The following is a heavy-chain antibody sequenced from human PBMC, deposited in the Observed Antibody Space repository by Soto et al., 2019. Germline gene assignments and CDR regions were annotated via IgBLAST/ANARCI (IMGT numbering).Heavy chain of an antibody. CDR1: GDTFSSYA. J-gene: IGHJ6*02. V-gene: IGHV1-69*01. CDR2: IIPIFGTA. Sequence: QVQLVQSGAEVKKPGSSVKVSCKASGDTFSSYAINWVRQAPGQGLEWMGGIIPIFGTANYAQKFQGRVTITADESTSTAYMELSSLRSEDTAVYYCARDGSGYRSRASPMDVWGQGTTVTVSS. CDR3: ARDGSGYRSRASPMDV. D-gene: IGHD3-22*01.